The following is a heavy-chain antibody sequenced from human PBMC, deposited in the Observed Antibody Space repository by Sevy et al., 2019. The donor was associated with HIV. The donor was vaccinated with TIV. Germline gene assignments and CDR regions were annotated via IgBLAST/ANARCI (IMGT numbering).Heavy chain of an antibody. CDR1: GFPFNDHA. CDR3: AKDINRGCDGINCYPYYYYFYGLDV. CDR2: ISWNSRNV. Sequence: GGSLRLSCAASGFPFNDHALHWVRQVPGKGLEWVSGISWNSRNVGYADSVKGRFTISRDNANHFLYLEMNSLRPKDSAFYYCAKDINRGCDGINCYPYYYYFYGLDVWGQGTTVTVS. D-gene: IGHD2-21*01. V-gene: IGHV3-9*01. J-gene: IGHJ6*02.